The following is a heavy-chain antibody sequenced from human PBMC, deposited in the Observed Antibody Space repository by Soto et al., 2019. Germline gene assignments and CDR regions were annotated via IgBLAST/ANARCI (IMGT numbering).Heavy chain of an antibody. D-gene: IGHD6-13*01. CDR2: ISSSSSYI. V-gene: IGHV3-21*01. Sequence: EVQLVESGGGLVKPGGSLRLSCAASGFTFGSYSMNWVRQAPGKGLEWVSSISSSSSYIYYADSVKGRFTISRDNAKNSLYLQMNSLRAEDTAVYYCARGAALDYFDYWGQGTLVTVSS. CDR1: GFTFGSYS. CDR3: ARGAALDYFDY. J-gene: IGHJ4*02.